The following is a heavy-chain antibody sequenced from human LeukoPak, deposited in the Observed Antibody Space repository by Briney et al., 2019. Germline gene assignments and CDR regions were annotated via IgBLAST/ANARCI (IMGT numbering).Heavy chain of an antibody. CDR1: GFTLSSYS. J-gene: IGHJ4*02. V-gene: IGHV3-21*01. D-gene: IGHD5-12*01. CDR2: ISSSSSYI. Sequence: GGSLRLSCAASGFTLSSYSMNWVRQAPGKGLEWVSSISSSSSYIYYADSVKGRFTISRDNAKNSLYLQMNSLRAEDTAVYYCARAPGGGYDLDYWGQGTLVTVSS. CDR3: ARAPGGGYDLDY.